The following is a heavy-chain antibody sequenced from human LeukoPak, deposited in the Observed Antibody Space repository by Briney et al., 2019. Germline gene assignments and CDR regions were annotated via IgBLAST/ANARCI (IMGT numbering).Heavy chain of an antibody. CDR3: ARHHGSWTDWYFDL. V-gene: IGHV4-59*08. D-gene: IGHD3/OR15-3a*01. CDR1: GGSIGSYF. Sequence: SETLSLTCTVSGGSIGSYFWSWIRQPPGKGLEWIGYIYSSGSTDCNRSLKSRVTISVNAFTNQFSLSLYSVTAADTALYYCARHHGSWTDWYFDLWGRGALVVVSP. J-gene: IGHJ2*01. CDR2: IYSSGST.